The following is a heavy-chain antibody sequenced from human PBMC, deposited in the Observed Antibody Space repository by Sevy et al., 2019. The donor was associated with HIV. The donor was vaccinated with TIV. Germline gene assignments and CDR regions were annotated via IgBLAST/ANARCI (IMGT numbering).Heavy chain of an antibody. J-gene: IGHJ5*02. CDR2: INSEGSST. Sequence: GGSLRLSCAASGFTFSSYWMHWVRQAPGKGLVWVSRINSEGSSTSYADSVKGRFTSSRDNAKNTLYLQMNSLRADDTAVYYCAREWYDFWSGYYGYRWFDPWGQGTLVTVSS. V-gene: IGHV3-74*01. CDR3: AREWYDFWSGYYGYRWFDP. CDR1: GFTFSSYW. D-gene: IGHD3-3*01.